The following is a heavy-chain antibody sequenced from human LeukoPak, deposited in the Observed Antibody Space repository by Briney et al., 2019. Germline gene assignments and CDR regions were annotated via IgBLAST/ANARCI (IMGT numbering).Heavy chain of an antibody. J-gene: IGHJ4*02. Sequence: PSETLSLTCTVSGVSISSYYWSWIRQPPGKGLEWVGYIYYSGSTNYNPSLKSRVTISVDTSKNQFSLKLSSVTAADTAVYYCARPGGGSGYHSWGQGTLVTVSS. CDR3: ARPGGGSGYHS. CDR1: GVSISSYY. D-gene: IGHD3-3*01. V-gene: IGHV4-59*12. CDR2: IYYSGST.